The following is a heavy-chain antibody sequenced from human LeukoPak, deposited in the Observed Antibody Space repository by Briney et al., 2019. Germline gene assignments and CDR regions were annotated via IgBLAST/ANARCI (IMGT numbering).Heavy chain of an antibody. D-gene: IGHD2-2*01. J-gene: IGHJ5*02. CDR2: INPNSGGT. V-gene: IGHV1-2*02. Sequence: ASVKVSCKASGYTFTGYYMHWVRQAPGQGLEWMGWINPNSGGTNYAQKFQGRVTMTRDTSISTAYMELSRLRSDDTAVYYCARRGYCSSTSCKGDWFDPWGQGTLVTVSS. CDR1: GYTFTGYY. CDR3: ARRGYCSSTSCKGDWFDP.